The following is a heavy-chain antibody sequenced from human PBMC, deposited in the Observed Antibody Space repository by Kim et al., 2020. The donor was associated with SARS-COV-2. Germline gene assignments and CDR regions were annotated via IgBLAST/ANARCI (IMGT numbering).Heavy chain of an antibody. V-gene: IGHV3-30*04. Sequence: GGSLRLSCAASGFTFSSYAMHWVRQAPGKGLEWVAVISYDGSNKYYADSVKGRFTISRDNSKNTLYLQMNSLRAEDTAVYYCASDGRSSSWYAPYYYYYYGMDVWGQGTTVTVSS. CDR2: ISYDGSNK. CDR1: GFTFSSYA. CDR3: ASDGRSSSWYAPYYYYYYGMDV. J-gene: IGHJ6*02. D-gene: IGHD6-13*01.